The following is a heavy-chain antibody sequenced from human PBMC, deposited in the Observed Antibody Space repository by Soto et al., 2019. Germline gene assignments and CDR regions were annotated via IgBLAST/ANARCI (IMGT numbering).Heavy chain of an antibody. D-gene: IGHD2-15*01. J-gene: IGHJ6*02. CDR2: ISTYNGNT. V-gene: IGHV1-18*01. CDR1: GYTFTTYG. Sequence: ASVKVSCKASGYTFTTYGISWARQAPGQGLEWMGWISTYNGNTNYAQKLQGRVTVTRDISTSTAYMELRSLRSDDTAVYFCARDHCSGGSCYFYYGMNVWGQGTTVTVSS. CDR3: ARDHCSGGSCYFYYGMNV.